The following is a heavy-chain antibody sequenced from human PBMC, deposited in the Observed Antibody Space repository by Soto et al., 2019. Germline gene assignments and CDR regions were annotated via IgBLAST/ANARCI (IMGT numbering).Heavy chain of an antibody. V-gene: IGHV4-4*02. Sequence: QVQLQESGPGLVKPSGTLSLTCAVSGGSISSSNWWSWVRQPPGKGLEWIGEIYHSGSTNYNPSLESRVTLSVDKSKNQFSLKLSSVTAADTAVYYCARGGYCSSTSCYTALDYWGQGTLVTVSS. CDR2: IYHSGST. D-gene: IGHD2-2*02. CDR1: GGSISSSNW. J-gene: IGHJ4*02. CDR3: ARGGYCSSTSCYTALDY.